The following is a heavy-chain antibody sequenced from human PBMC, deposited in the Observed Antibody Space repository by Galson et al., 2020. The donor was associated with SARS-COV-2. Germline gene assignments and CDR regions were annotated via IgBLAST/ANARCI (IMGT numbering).Heavy chain of an antibody. CDR2: ISGSGGST. CDR1: GFTLSRYA. D-gene: IGHD4-17*01. V-gene: IGHV3-23*01. Sequence: GGSLRLSCTASGFTLSRYAMSWVRQAPGKGLEWVSAISGSGGSTYYADSVKGRFTISRDNSKSTLHLQMTSLKAEDTAIYYCAKDRGNDYGDQLDYWGKGTLVAVSS. CDR3: AKDRGNDYGDQLDY. J-gene: IGHJ4*02.